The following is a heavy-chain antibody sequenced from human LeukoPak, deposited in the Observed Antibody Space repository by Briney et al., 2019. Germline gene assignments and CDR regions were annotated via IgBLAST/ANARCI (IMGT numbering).Heavy chain of an antibody. V-gene: IGHV4-59*12. J-gene: IGHJ4*02. D-gene: IGHD5-12*01. CDR2: IYYSGST. CDR1: GGSISSYY. CDR3: AGVLIVATIKGYYFDY. Sequence: SETLSLTCTVSGGSISSYYWSWIRQPPGKGPEWIGYIYYSGSTNYNPSLKSRVTISVDTSKNQFSLKLSSVTAADTAVYYCAGVLIVATIKGYYFDYWGQGTLVTVSS.